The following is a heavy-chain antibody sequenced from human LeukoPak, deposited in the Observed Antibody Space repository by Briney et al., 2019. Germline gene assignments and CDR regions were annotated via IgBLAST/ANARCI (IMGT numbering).Heavy chain of an antibody. Sequence: GGSLRLSCAASGFTFSTYIMNWVRQTPGKGLEWVSSIGTSTSYIYYADSVKGRFTISRDNAKNSLYLEMNSLRGEDTAVYYCATYLRSGPIDSWGQGTLVTVSS. V-gene: IGHV3-21*01. CDR1: GFTFSTYI. CDR2: IGTSTSYI. CDR3: ATYLRSGPIDS. D-gene: IGHD2-21*01. J-gene: IGHJ4*02.